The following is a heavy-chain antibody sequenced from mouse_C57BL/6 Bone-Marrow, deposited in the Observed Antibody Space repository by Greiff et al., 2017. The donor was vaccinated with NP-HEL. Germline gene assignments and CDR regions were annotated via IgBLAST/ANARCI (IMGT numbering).Heavy chain of an antibody. CDR1: GYTFTSYW. J-gene: IGHJ3*01. Sequence: QVQLQQPGAELVKPGASVKLSCKASGYTFTSYWMHWVQQRPGQGLEWIGMIHPNSGSTNYNEQFKSKATLTVDKSSSTAYMQHSSLTSEDSAVYDCARWSDSYYEAWFAYGGQGTLVTVSA. V-gene: IGHV1-64*01. D-gene: IGHD2-3*01. CDR3: ARWSDSYYEAWFAY. CDR2: IHPNSGST.